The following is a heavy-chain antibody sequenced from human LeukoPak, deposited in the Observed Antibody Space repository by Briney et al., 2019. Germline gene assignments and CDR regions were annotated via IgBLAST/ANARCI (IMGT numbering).Heavy chain of an antibody. V-gene: IGHV4-39*01. CDR1: GGSISSSSYY. J-gene: IGHJ4*02. CDR2: IYYSGST. Sequence: SETLSLTCTVSGGSISSSSYYWGWIRQPPGKGLEWIGSIYYSGSTYYNPSLKSRVTISVDTSKNQFSLKLSSVTAADTAVYYCARGGDYYDSSGQYWGQGTLVTVSS. CDR3: ARGGDYYDSSGQY. D-gene: IGHD3-22*01.